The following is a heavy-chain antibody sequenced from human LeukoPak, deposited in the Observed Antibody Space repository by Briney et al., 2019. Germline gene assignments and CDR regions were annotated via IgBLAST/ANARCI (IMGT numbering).Heavy chain of an antibody. CDR2: IDYSGST. V-gene: IGHV4-39*01. Sequence: PSETLSLTCIVSGDSISSSSYFWGWIRQPPGKGLEWIGNIDYSGSTYYNPSLKSRVTISVETSKNQFSLKLTSVTAADTAVYYCAPIRVSTFCFDYWGQGTLVTASS. CDR3: APIRVSTFCFDY. D-gene: IGHD2-8*01. J-gene: IGHJ4*02. CDR1: GDSISSSSYF.